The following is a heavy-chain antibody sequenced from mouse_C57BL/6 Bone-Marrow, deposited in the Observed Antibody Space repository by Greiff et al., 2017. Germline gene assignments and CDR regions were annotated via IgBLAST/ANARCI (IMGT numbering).Heavy chain of an antibody. J-gene: IGHJ1*03. D-gene: IGHD4-1*01. V-gene: IGHV1-50*01. CDR2: IDPSDSYT. CDR1: GYNFTSYW. Sequence: QVQLQQPGAELVKPGASVKLSCKASGYNFTSYWMQWVKQRPGQGLEWIGEIDPSDSYTNYNSKFKGKATLTVDTSSSTAYMPLSSLTSEDSAVYYCARESNWDVYWYFYVWGTGTTVTVSS. CDR3: ARESNWDVYWYFYV.